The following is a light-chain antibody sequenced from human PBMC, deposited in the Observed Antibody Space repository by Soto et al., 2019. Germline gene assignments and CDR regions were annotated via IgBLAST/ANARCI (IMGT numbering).Light chain of an antibody. CDR1: QSVSSSY. CDR3: QQYNNWPPIT. J-gene: IGKJ5*01. Sequence: EIVLKHSPATLSLSPCERASLSCSASQSVSSSYLAWYQQKPGQAPRLLIYRASIRATGISDRFSGSGSGTDFTLTISRLEPEDFAVYYCQQYNNWPPITFGQGTRLEI. CDR2: RAS. V-gene: IGKV3-20*01.